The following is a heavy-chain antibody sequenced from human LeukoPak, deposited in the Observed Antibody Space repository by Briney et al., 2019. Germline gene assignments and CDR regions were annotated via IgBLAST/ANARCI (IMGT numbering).Heavy chain of an antibody. CDR1: GFTFNSYA. CDR2: ISYDGSNK. J-gene: IGHJ4*02. CDR3: ARALKVRYFDWLLPRC. Sequence: GGSLRLSCAASGFTFNSYAMHWVRQAPGEGLEWVAVISYDGSNKYYADSVKGRFTISRDNSKNTLYLQMNSLRAEDTAVYYCARALKVRYFDWLLPRCWGQGTLVTVSS. V-gene: IGHV3-30*04. D-gene: IGHD3-9*01.